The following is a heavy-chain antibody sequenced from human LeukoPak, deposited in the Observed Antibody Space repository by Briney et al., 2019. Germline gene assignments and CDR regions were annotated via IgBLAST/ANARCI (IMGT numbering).Heavy chain of an antibody. Sequence: GGSLCLSCAAYGFTFSSYAMSWVRQAPGKGLEWVSAISGSGGSTYYADPEKGRFTISRASTKHTPYLQMNRLRAEYRAVYCSAKGTGYDFWSGYLLYFGMDVWGQGATVTVSS. CDR3: AKGTGYDFWSGYLLYFGMDV. J-gene: IGHJ6*02. V-gene: IGHV3-23*01. CDR2: ISGSGGST. CDR1: GFTFSSYA. D-gene: IGHD3-3*01.